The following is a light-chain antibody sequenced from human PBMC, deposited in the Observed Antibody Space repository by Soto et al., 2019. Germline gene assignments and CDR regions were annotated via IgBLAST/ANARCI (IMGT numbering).Light chain of an antibody. J-gene: IGKJ1*01. V-gene: IGKV1-5*03. CDR1: QTISSW. CDR2: KAS. Sequence: IRLTHSPATLAGSVGHSVTVTCRASQTISSWLAWYQQKPGKAPKLLIYKASTLKSGVPSRFSGSGSGTEFTLTISSLQPDDFATYYCQHYNSYSEAFGQGTKVDIK. CDR3: QHYNSYSEA.